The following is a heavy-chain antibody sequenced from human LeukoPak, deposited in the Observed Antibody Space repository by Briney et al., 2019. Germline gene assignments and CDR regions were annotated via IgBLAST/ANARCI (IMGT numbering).Heavy chain of an antibody. Sequence: SETLSLTCTVSGGSIISGGYYWSWIRHQPGKGLEWIGYIYYSGSTDYNPSLKSRLAISVDTSKNQFSLKVTSVTAADTAVYYCARGRSAAGNFDYWGQGTLVTVSS. CDR1: GGSIISGGYY. D-gene: IGHD6-13*01. J-gene: IGHJ4*02. CDR3: ARGRSAAGNFDY. CDR2: IYYSGST. V-gene: IGHV4-31*03.